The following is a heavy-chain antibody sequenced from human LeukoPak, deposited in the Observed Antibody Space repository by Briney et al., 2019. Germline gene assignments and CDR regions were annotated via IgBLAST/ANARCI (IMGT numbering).Heavy chain of an antibody. J-gene: IGHJ4*02. CDR1: GFTFSNYG. CDR2: IDSSGGST. CDR3: ARRTGAASGFDY. D-gene: IGHD6-25*01. Sequence: GRSLRLSCAASGFTFSNYGMSWVRQAPGKGLEWVSAIDSSGGSTYYADSVRGRFTISRDNSKNTLYLQMNSLRAEDTAVFYCARRTGAASGFDYWGQGTLVTVSS. V-gene: IGHV3-23*01.